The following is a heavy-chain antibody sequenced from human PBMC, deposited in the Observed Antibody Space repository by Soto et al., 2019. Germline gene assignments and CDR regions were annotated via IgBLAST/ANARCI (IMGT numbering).Heavy chain of an antibody. D-gene: IGHD3-16*02. Sequence: QITLKESGPTLVRPTQTLTLTCTFSGFSLSTSGLGVGWIRQPPGKALEWLALIYWNDDKRYSPSLKSRLTITKDTSKNQVVLTMTNMDPVDTATYYCAHQTTFGGVIALLDYWGQGTLVTVSS. CDR3: AHQTTFGGVIALLDY. J-gene: IGHJ4*02. V-gene: IGHV2-5*01. CDR2: IYWNDDK. CDR1: GFSLSTSGLG.